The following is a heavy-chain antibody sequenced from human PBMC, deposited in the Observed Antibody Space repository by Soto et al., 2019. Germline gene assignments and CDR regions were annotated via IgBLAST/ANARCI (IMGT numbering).Heavy chain of an antibody. CDR2: FDPEDGET. CDR3: ATDLDYDSSGYYYY. CDR1: GYTLTELS. V-gene: IGHV1-24*01. Sequence: ASVKVSFKVSGYTLTELSMHWVRQAPGKGLEWMGGFDPEDGETIYAQKFQGRVTMTEDTSTDTAYMELSSLRSEDTAVYYCATDLDYDSSGYYYYWGQGTLVTVSS. D-gene: IGHD3-22*01. J-gene: IGHJ4*02.